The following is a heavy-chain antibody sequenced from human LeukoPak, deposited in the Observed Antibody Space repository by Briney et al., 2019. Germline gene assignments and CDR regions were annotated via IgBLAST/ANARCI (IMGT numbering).Heavy chain of an antibody. V-gene: IGHV3-21*01. Sequence: GGSLRLSCAASGLTFSSYSMNWVRQAPGKGLEWVSSISSSSSYIYYADSVKGRFTISRDNAKNSLYLQMNSLRAEDTAVYYCARAYYDSSGYPCGVDYWGQGTLVTVSS. CDR2: ISSSSSYI. D-gene: IGHD3-22*01. CDR1: GLTFSSYS. J-gene: IGHJ4*02. CDR3: ARAYYDSSGYPCGVDY.